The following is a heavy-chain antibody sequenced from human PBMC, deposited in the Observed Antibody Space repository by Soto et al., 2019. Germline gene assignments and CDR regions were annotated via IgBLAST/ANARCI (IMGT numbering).Heavy chain of an antibody. Sequence: QVQLQESGPGLVKPSQTLSLTCTVSGGSISSGGYYWSWIRQHPGKRLEWIGYIYYRGSTYYNPSLKSRVTISVDTSKNQFSLKLGSVTAADTVVYYCARDEGSISFHWYFDLWGRGTLVTVSS. CDR2: IYYRGST. V-gene: IGHV4-31*03. D-gene: IGHD6-6*01. J-gene: IGHJ2*01. CDR1: GGSISSGGYY. CDR3: ARDEGSISFHWYFDL.